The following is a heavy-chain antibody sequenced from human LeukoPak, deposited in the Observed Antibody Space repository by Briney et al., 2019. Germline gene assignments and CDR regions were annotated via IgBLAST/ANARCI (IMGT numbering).Heavy chain of an antibody. V-gene: IGHV3-33*01. Sequence: GGSLRLSCAASGFIFRNFAMQWVRQAPGKGLEWVGVMWTDRSDKYYADSVKGRFTISRDNSRNALYLQMNSLRAEDMAVYYCARGPYYNPSDAFDLWGQGTVVTVFS. CDR1: GFIFRNFA. CDR3: ARGPYYNPSDAFDL. J-gene: IGHJ3*01. D-gene: IGHD3-10*01. CDR2: MWTDRSDK.